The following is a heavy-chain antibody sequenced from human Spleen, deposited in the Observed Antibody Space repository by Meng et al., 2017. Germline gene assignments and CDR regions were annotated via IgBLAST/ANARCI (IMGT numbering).Heavy chain of an antibody. D-gene: IGHD6-13*01. J-gene: IGHJ4*02. CDR1: GLSFTDAW. V-gene: IGHV3-15*01. CDR3: ATGAAAADH. Sequence: GESLKISCVASGLSFTDAWMSWVRQAPGKGLEWVGRIKRNSDGGTIDYAAPVKGRFTISRDDSKNTLYLQMDSLITEDTAVYFCATGAAAADHWGQGTLVPSPQ. CDR2: IKRNSDGGTI.